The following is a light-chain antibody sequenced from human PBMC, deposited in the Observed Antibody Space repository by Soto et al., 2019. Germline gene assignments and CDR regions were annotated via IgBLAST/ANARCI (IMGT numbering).Light chain of an antibody. CDR3: SSYTSSSTVL. V-gene: IGLV2-14*01. CDR2: DVT. J-gene: IGLJ2*01. CDR1: SSDVGGYNY. Sequence: QSALTQPASVSGSPGQSITISCTGTSSDVGGYNYVCWYQQHPGKAPKLIIYDVTNRPSGISNRFSGSKSGNTASLSISGLQAADEADYYCSSYTSSSTVLFGGGTKLTVL.